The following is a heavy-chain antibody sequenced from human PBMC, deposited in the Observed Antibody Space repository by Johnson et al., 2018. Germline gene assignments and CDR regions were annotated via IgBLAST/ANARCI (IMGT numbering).Heavy chain of an antibody. CDR3: TTESFDI. Sequence: VQLVQSGGGLVKPGGSLRLSCAASGFTFSNAWMNWVRQAPGKVLERVGRIKGKTDGGTTDYAEPVKGRVTISRDDSKNTLYLQMNSLKTEDTAVYYCTTESFDIWGQGTMVTVSS. CDR1: GFTFSNAW. J-gene: IGHJ3*02. CDR2: IKGKTDGGTT. V-gene: IGHV3-15*07.